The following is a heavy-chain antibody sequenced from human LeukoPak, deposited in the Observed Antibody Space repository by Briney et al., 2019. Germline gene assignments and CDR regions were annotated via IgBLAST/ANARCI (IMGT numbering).Heavy chain of an antibody. CDR3: ARSGREVGFAFDI. CDR1: GGPFNDYY. CDR2: INHSGST. V-gene: IGHV4-34*01. J-gene: IGHJ3*02. Sequence: PSETLSLTCAVYGGPFNDYYRNWLRQPPGKGLEWIGEINHSGSTNYHPSYKSRVTISLDTSQNHFSLKLTSVTAADTAVYYCARSGREVGFAFDIWGLGTLVTISS. D-gene: IGHD5-12*01.